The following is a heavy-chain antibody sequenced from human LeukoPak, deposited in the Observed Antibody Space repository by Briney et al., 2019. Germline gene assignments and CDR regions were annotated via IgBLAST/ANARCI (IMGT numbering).Heavy chain of an antibody. D-gene: IGHD5-12*01. J-gene: IGHJ3*02. V-gene: IGHV3-74*01. CDR3: AREASGYDSDAFDI. CDR1: GFTFSSYW. Sequence: GGSLRLSCAASGFTFSSYWMHWVRQAPGKGLVWVSRINSDGSSTSYADSVKGRFTISRDNAKNSLYLQMNSLRAEDTAVYYCAREASGYDSDAFDIWGQGTMVTVSS. CDR2: INSDGSST.